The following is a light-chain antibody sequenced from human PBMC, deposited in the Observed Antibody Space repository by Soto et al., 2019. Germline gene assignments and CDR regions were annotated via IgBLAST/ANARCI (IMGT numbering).Light chain of an antibody. J-gene: IGKJ5*01. CDR2: GAS. V-gene: IGKV3-15*01. CDR1: QSVSSN. Sequence: EIEMTQSPATPSVSPGERATVSCRASQSVSSNLAWYQQKPGQAPRLLIYGASTRATGIPARFSGSGSGTEFTLTISSLQSEDFAVCYCQQRSNWPLVITFGQGTRLEIK. CDR3: QQRSNWPLVIT.